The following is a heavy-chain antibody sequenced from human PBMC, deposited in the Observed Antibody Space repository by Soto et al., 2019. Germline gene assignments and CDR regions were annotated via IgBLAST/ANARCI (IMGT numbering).Heavy chain of an antibody. CDR1: GFTFSSYA. V-gene: IGHV3-30-3*01. J-gene: IGHJ4*02. CDR2: ISYDGSNK. Sequence: QVQLVESGGGVVQPGRSLRLSCAASGFTFSSYAMHWVRQAPGKGLEWVAVISYDGSNKYYADSVKGRFTISRDNSKNTLYLQMNSLRAEDTAVYYCASLSGCDYDYWGQGTLVTVSS. CDR3: ASLSGCDYDY. D-gene: IGHD5-12*01.